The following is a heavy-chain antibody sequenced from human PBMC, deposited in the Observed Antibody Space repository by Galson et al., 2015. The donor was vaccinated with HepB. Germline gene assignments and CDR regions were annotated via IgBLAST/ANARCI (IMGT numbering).Heavy chain of an antibody. V-gene: IGHV4-61*02. CDR3: AREPLDVVNAVLGYHFYSMDV. D-gene: IGHD2-21*01. J-gene: IGHJ6*03. CDR2: ISSSGSS. Sequence: TLSLTCTVSGGSISSGDDYWSWIRQPAGKGLEWIGRISSSGSSNYNPSLKSRVTMSVDMSKSQFSLRLSSVTAADTAVYYCAREPLDVVNAVLGYHFYSMDVWGKGTTVTVSS. CDR1: GGSISSGDDY.